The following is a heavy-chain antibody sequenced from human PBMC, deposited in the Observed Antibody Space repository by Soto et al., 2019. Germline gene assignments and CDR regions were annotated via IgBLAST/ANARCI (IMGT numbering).Heavy chain of an antibody. D-gene: IGHD3-22*01. CDR2: IYYTGTT. Sequence: PSETLSLTCTVSGDSIRSDYWSWIRQPPGKGLEWIGYIYYTGTTNYNPSLKGRVTISVDTSKNQFSLKLSSVTAADTAVYYCARDPLRDGSGYSYGMDVWGPGTTVTVS. V-gene: IGHV4-59*01. CDR1: GDSIRSDY. CDR3: ARDPLRDGSGYSYGMDV. J-gene: IGHJ6*02.